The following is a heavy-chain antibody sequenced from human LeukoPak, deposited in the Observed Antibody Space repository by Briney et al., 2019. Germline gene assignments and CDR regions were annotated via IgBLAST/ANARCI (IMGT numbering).Heavy chain of an antibody. D-gene: IGHD5-18*01. CDR2: ISYDGSNK. Sequence: GTSLRLSCAASGFTFSDYSLHWVRQAPGKGLEWVTLISYDGSNKYYADSVRGRFTISRDNSKSTLYMQMTSLRPEDTAVYYCARDRGYSFGHCFDYWGQGTLVTVSS. CDR3: ARDRGYSFGHCFDY. V-gene: IGHV3-30-3*01. J-gene: IGHJ4*02. CDR1: GFTFSDYS.